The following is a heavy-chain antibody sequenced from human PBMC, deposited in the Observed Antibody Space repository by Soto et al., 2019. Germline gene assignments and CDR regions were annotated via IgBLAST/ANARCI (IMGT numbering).Heavy chain of an antibody. V-gene: IGHV3-7*01. J-gene: IGHJ6*02. CDR1: GVTFSSYW. CDR2: IKQDGSEE. D-gene: IGHD6-13*01. Sequence: EVQLVESGGGLVQPGGSLRLSCVDSGVTFSSYWMSWVRQAPVKGLERVGNIKQDGSEENYVDSLKGRFTISRDNAKNSMYLQMNSLRAEDTAVYYCARIAATGRGWDVWGQGTTVVVSS. CDR3: ARIAATGRGWDV.